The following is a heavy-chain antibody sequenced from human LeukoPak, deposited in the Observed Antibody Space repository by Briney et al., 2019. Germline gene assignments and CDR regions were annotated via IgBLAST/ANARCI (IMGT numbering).Heavy chain of an antibody. CDR2: IKQDGSEK. V-gene: IGHV3-7*03. Sequence: GGSLRLSCAASGFTFSNYWMTWVRQAPGKGLEWVANIKQDGSEKYHVDSVKGRFTISRDNAKNSVHLQMNSLRAEDTAVYYCARAMDVWGQGTTVTVSS. J-gene: IGHJ6*02. CDR1: GFTFSNYW. CDR3: ARAMDV.